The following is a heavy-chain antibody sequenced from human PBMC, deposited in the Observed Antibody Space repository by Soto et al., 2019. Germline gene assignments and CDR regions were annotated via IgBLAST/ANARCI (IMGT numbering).Heavy chain of an antibody. D-gene: IGHD2-8*02. V-gene: IGHV4-59*01. CDR2: IYYSGST. CDR3: ARDLVAFDP. Sequence: QVQLQESGPGLVKPSETLSLTCTVSGGSISSYYWSWIRQPPGKGLEWIGYIYYSGSTNYNPSLKSRATISVDTSKNQFSLKLSSVTAADTAVYYCARDLVAFDPWGQGTLVTVSS. CDR1: GGSISSYY. J-gene: IGHJ5*02.